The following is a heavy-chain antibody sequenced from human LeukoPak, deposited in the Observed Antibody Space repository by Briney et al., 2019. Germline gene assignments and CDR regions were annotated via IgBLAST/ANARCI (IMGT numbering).Heavy chain of an antibody. V-gene: IGHV1-18*01. CDR1: GGTFSSYA. CDR2: ISAYNGNT. Sequence: ASVKVSCKASGGTFSSYAISWVRQAPGQGLGWMGWISAYNGNTNYAQKLQGRVTMTTDTSTSTAYMELRSPRSDDTAVYYCARTIRLLWFGPWDYWGQGTLVTVSS. J-gene: IGHJ4*02. CDR3: ARTIRLLWFGPWDY. D-gene: IGHD3-10*01.